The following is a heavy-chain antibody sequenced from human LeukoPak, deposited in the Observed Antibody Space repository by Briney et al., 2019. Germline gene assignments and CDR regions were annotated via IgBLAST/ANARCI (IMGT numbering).Heavy chain of an antibody. CDR2: ISYDGSNK. D-gene: IGHD3-10*01. J-gene: IGHJ4*02. CDR3: AKGESYDGSGSDSNPNFDY. V-gene: IGHV3-30*18. Sequence: GRSLRLSCAASGFTFSSYGMHWVRQAPGKGLEGVAVISYDGSNKYYADSVKGRFTISRDNSKNTLYLQMNTVSAGDTAVYDCAKGESYDGSGSDSNPNFDYWGQGTLVTVSS. CDR1: GFTFSSYG.